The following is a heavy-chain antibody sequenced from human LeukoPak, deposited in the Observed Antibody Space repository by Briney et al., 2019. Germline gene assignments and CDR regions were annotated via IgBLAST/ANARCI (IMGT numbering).Heavy chain of an antibody. D-gene: IGHD3-10*01. CDR3: AKGLWFGELLRLYFDY. CDR2: ISGGGST. Sequence: GGSLRLSCATSVFTFSNDVMNWVRQAPGRGLEWVSAISGGGSTYYADSVKGRFTISRDNSKNTLYLQMNSLRAEDTAVYFCAKGLWFGELLRLYFDYWGQGTLVTVSS. V-gene: IGHV3-23*01. CDR1: VFTFSNDV. J-gene: IGHJ4*02.